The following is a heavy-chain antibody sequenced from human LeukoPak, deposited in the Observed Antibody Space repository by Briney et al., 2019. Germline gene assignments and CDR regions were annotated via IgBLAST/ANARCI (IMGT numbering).Heavy chain of an antibody. D-gene: IGHD3-10*01. CDR3: ARDMYSFYGSGSPALTNQPFYYYYYMDV. Sequence: SGGPLRLSCAASGFTFNSYWMSWVRQAPGEGLEWVANIKQDGSEKYYVDSVKGRFTISRDNAKNSLYLQMNSLRAEDTAVYYCARDMYSFYGSGSPALTNQPFYYYYYMDVWGKGTTVTVSS. V-gene: IGHV3-7*01. CDR1: GFTFNSYW. CDR2: IKQDGSEK. J-gene: IGHJ6*03.